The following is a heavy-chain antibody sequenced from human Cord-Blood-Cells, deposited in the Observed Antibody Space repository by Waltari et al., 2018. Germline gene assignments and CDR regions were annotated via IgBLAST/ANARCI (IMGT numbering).Heavy chain of an antibody. Sequence: QVQLVQSGAEVKKPGSSVKVSCKAPGGTFSSYALSWVRQAPGQGLEWMGRIIPIHGIANYAQRFQGRVTITADKSTSTAYMELSSLGSEDTAVYYCAGGRYCRGGSCYSAFDIWGQGTMVTVSS. V-gene: IGHV1-69*09. CDR1: GGTFSSYA. CDR3: AGGRYCRGGSCYSAFDI. J-gene: IGHJ3*02. CDR2: IIPIHGIA. D-gene: IGHD2-15*01.